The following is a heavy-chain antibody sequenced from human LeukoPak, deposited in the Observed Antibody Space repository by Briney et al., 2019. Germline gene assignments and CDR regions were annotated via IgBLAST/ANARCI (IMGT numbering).Heavy chain of an antibody. CDR1: GFQFSSYW. Sequence: GGSLRLFCVASGFQFSSYWLSWVRQGPGKGLDGVASINQDEIHYVDAVRGRFTISRDNAKNSLYLQMNSLRAEDTAVYYCAELGITMIGGVWGKGTTVTVSS. CDR2: INQDEI. D-gene: IGHD3-10*02. V-gene: IGHV3-7*01. J-gene: IGHJ6*04. CDR3: AELGITMIGGV.